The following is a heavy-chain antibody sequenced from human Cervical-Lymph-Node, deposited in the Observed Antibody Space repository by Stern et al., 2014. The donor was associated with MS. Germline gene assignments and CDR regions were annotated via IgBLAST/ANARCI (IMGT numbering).Heavy chain of an antibody. Sequence: QLVESGGGLVQPGRSLRISCAASGFTFDDYAMHWVRQAPGKGLEWVSGISWNSGSIGYADSVKGRFTISRDNAKNSLYLQMNSLRAEDTALYYCAKGKGAVAVGYFDYWGQGTLVTVSS. D-gene: IGHD6-19*01. V-gene: IGHV3-9*01. CDR3: AKGKGAVAVGYFDY. CDR1: GFTFDDYA. CDR2: ISWNSGSI. J-gene: IGHJ4*02.